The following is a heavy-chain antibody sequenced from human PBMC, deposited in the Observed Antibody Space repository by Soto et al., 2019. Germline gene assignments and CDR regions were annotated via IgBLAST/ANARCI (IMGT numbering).Heavy chain of an antibody. V-gene: IGHV4-61*01. D-gene: IGHD3-10*01. J-gene: IGHJ5*02. CDR3: ARSAFGSGTYDQNWFDP. CDR1: GGSVSRGNYY. CDR2: IYESGST. Sequence: SETLSLTCTVSGGSVSRGNYYWSWIRQPPGKGLDWIGYIYESGSTNYNPSLKGRVTISVDTSKNQFSLKLTSVTAADTAVYYCARSAFGSGTYDQNWFDPWGPGTLVTVSS.